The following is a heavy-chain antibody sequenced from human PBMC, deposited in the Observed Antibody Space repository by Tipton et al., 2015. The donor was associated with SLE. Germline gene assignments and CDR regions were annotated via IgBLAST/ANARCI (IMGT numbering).Heavy chain of an antibody. CDR1: GGSISSYY. CDR3: ARDALLNAFDI. J-gene: IGHJ3*02. V-gene: IGHV4-59*01. Sequence: LRLSCTVSGGSISSYYWSWIRQPPGKGLEWIGYIYYSGSTNYNPSLKSRVTISVDTSKNQFSLKLSSVTAADTAVYYCARDALLNAFDIWGRGTMVTVSS. CDR2: IYYSGST.